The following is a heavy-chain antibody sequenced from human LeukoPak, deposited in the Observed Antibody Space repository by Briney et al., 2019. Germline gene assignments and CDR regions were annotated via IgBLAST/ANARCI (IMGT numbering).Heavy chain of an antibody. D-gene: IGHD3-10*01. CDR3: ARYVSGSYVGNWFDP. Sequence: SQTLSLTCTVSGGSISSGNYYWSWIRQPPGKGREWNGYIYYSGNTYYNPSLKSRVIISADTSKNQFSLKLSSVTAADTAVYYCARYVSGSYVGNWFDPWGQGTLVTVSS. J-gene: IGHJ5*02. CDR1: GGSISSGNYY. V-gene: IGHV4-30-4*01. CDR2: IYYSGNT.